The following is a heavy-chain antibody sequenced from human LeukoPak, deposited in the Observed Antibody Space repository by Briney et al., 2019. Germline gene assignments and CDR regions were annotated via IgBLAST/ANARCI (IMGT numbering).Heavy chain of an antibody. J-gene: IGHJ4*02. CDR2: IYYSGST. CDR1: GASISSYY. D-gene: IGHD6-19*01. V-gene: IGHV4-59*01. CDR3: ARFASSGWYLYFDY. Sequence: PSETLSLTCTVSGASISSYYWSWIRQPPGKGLEWIGYIYYSGSTNYNPSLKSRVTISVDTSKNQFSLKLSSVTAADTAVYYCARFASSGWYLYFDYWGQGTLVTVSS.